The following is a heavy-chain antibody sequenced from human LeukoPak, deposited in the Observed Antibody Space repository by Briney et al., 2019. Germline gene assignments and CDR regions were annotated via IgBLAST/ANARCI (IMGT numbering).Heavy chain of an antibody. CDR1: GGTFSSYA. CDR3: ARAINRYSSSWYLHRGLDY. CDR2: IIPIFGTA. J-gene: IGHJ4*02. D-gene: IGHD6-13*01. V-gene: IGHV1-69*13. Sequence: ASVKVSCKASGGTFSSYAISWVRQAPGQGLEWMGGIIPIFGTANYAQKFQGRVAITADESTSTAYMELSSLRSEDTAVYYCARAINRYSSSWYLHRGLDYWGQGTLVTVSS.